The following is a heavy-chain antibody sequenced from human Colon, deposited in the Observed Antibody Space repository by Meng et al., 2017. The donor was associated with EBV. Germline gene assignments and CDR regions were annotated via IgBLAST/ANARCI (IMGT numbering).Heavy chain of an antibody. D-gene: IGHD2-2*01. Sequence: QAQVQESGPGLVEPSGTLSLTCAVSGGSISTSDWWSWVRQPPGKGLEWIGEIYRGGGTNYNPSFKSRVTISVDTSNNHFSLKLSYVTAADTAVYYCARVRVIPAAVGFDYWGQGTLVTVSS. CDR2: IYRGGGT. CDR3: ARVRVIPAAVGFDY. CDR1: GGSISTSDW. J-gene: IGHJ4*02. V-gene: IGHV4-4*02.